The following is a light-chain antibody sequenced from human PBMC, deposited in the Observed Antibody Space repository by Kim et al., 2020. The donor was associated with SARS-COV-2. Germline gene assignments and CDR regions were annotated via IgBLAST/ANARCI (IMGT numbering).Light chain of an antibody. Sequence: EIVLTQSPGILSLSPGEGATLSCRASQSVTSDYLAWFQQKPGQPPRLLIYGASTRATGIPDKFSGSGSGTDFTLTISRLEPEDFAVYYCQQYGRSPDTFGQGTKLEIK. CDR2: GAS. V-gene: IGKV3-20*01. CDR1: QSVTSDY. CDR3: QQYGRSPDT. J-gene: IGKJ2*01.